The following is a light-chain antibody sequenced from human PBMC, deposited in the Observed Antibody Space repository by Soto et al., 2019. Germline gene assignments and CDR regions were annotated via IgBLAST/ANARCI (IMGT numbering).Light chain of an antibody. V-gene: IGKV4-1*01. CDR2: WAS. CDR3: QQYESTPPT. Sequence: DIVMTQSPDSLAVSLGERATINCKSSQSVLYSSNNKNYLAWYQQRPGQPPKLLIYWASTRESGVPDRFSGSGSETDLTLTITSLQAEDVAVYYCQQYESTPPTFGQGTKLEIK. J-gene: IGKJ2*01. CDR1: QSVLYSSNNKNY.